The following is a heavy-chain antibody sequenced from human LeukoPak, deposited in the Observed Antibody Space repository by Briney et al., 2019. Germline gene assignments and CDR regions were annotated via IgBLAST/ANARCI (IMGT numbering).Heavy chain of an antibody. Sequence: GRSLRLSCATSGFTFSSYAMHWVRQAPGKGLEWVALISYDGINQYYADSVKGRFIISIDNSKNTLYLQLNSLRLEDTAVYYCTLTTFGVVYYFDYWGQGTLVTVSS. CDR3: TLTTFGVVYYFDY. V-gene: IGHV3-30*04. CDR1: GFTFSSYA. CDR2: ISYDGINQ. J-gene: IGHJ4*02. D-gene: IGHD1/OR15-1a*01.